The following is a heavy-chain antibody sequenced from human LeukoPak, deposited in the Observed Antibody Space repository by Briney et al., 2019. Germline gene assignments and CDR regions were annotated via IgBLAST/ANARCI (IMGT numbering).Heavy chain of an antibody. CDR3: ARSVGYCSGGSCYRNWFDP. J-gene: IGHJ5*02. V-gene: IGHV3-7*01. D-gene: IGHD2-15*01. CDR1: ESPFISIW. CDR2: IKKEGSEK. Sequence: GGSRSPSWPASESPFISIWMSWVGRLQGRGREGVATIKKEGSEKYYVDSVKGRFTISRDNAKNSLYLQMNSLRAEDTAVYYCARSVGYCSGGSCYRNWFDPWGQGTLVTVSS.